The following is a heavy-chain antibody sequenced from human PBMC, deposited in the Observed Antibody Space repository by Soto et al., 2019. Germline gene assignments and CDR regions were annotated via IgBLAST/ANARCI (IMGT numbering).Heavy chain of an antibody. V-gene: IGHV1-18*01. CDR1: GYTFIRYG. Sequence: QVQLAQSANEVKKPGASVRVSCKAAGYTFIRYGIAWVRQAPGQGLEWMGWISPYNDYTVYAQKFQGRVSMTADTSRRTVYMNRRVLKSDDTAVYYCARGGYYDNSWGKLSHYGLDVWGQGTSVSVSS. CDR2: ISPYNDYT. D-gene: IGHD3-16*01. CDR3: ARGGYYDNSWGKLSHYGLDV. J-gene: IGHJ6*02.